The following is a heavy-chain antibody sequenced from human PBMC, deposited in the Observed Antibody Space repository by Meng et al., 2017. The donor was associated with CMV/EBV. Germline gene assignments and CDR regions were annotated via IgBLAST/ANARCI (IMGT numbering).Heavy chain of an antibody. D-gene: IGHD6-6*01. CDR2: IIPILGIA. CDR3: SRAGSSSSSAGIDY. CDR1: VGTFSSYT. Sequence: SVTVSCKASVGTFSSYTISWVRQAPGLGLEWMGRIIPILGIANYAQKFQGRVTITADKSTSTAYMELSSLRSEDTAVYYCSRAGSSSSSAGIDYWGQGTLVTVSS. J-gene: IGHJ4*02. V-gene: IGHV1-69*02.